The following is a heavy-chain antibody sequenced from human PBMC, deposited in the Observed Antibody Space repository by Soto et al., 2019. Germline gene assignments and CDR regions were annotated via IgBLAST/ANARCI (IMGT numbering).Heavy chain of an antibody. V-gene: IGHV1-69*02. J-gene: IGHJ4*02. CDR1: GGTFSSYT. D-gene: IGHD6-19*01. Sequence: QVQLVQSGAEVKKPGSSVKVSCKASGGTFSSYTISWVRQAPGQGLEWMGRIIPILGIANYAQKFQGRVTIPADKSTSTAYMELSSLRSEDTAVYYCARSIAVAGNFDYWGQGTLVTVSS. CDR2: IIPILGIA. CDR3: ARSIAVAGNFDY.